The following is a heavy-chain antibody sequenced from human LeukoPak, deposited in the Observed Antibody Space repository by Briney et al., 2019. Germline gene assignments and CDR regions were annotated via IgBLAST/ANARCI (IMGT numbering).Heavy chain of an antibody. CDR1: EFTFSSYG. Sequence: PGGSLRLSCAASEFTFSSYGMHWVRQAPGKGLEWVAFIRFDGSNKYYADSVKGRFTISRDNSKNTLYLQMNGLRAEDTAVYYCAKGNCGGDCYTYYYFYMDVWGKGTTVTVSS. J-gene: IGHJ6*03. D-gene: IGHD2-21*02. V-gene: IGHV3-30*02. CDR3: AKGNCGGDCYTYYYFYMDV. CDR2: IRFDGSNK.